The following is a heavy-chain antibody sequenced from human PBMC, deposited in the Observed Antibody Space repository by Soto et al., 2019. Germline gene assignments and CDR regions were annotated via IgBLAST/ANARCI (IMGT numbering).Heavy chain of an antibody. J-gene: IGHJ5*01. CDR1: GYTFGAYY. V-gene: IGHV1-2*02. CDR2: IRPNNGGI. CDR3: ATTDISGYYKNWFDS. Sequence: QVQLVQSGAEVKKPGASVKVSCKASGYTFGAYYMHWVRQAPRQGLEWLGCIRPNNGGINYAQNFQGRVTLTRDTSISTAYMELSGLTSDDAAVYYCATTDISGYYKNWFDSWGQGTLVTVSS. D-gene: IGHD3-22*01.